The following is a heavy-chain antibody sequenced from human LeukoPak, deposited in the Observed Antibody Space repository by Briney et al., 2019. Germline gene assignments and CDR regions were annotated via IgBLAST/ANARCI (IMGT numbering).Heavy chain of an antibody. CDR3: ARAADSGYCSSTSCYTKDWFDP. V-gene: IGHV1-8*01. CDR2: MNPNSGNT. J-gene: IGHJ5*02. Sequence: ASVKVSCKASGYTFTSYDINWVRQATGQGLERMGWMNPNSGNTGYAQKFQGRVTMTRNTSISTAYMELSSLRSEDTAVYYCARAADSGYCSSTSCYTKDWFDPWGQGTLVTVSS. CDR1: GYTFTSYD. D-gene: IGHD2-2*02.